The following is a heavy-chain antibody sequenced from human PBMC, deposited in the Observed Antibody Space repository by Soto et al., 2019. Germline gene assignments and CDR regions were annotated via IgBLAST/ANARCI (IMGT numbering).Heavy chain of an antibody. D-gene: IGHD1-1*01. CDR2: IYYSGST. Sequence: ASETLSLTCTVSGGSISSYYWSWIRQPPGKGLEWIGYIYYSGSTNYNPSLKSRVTISVDTSKNQFSLKLSSVTAADTAVYYCARLGTTGTTAEFWGQGTMVTVS. CDR3: ARLGTTGTTAEF. J-gene: IGHJ3*01. V-gene: IGHV4-59*01. CDR1: GGSISSYY.